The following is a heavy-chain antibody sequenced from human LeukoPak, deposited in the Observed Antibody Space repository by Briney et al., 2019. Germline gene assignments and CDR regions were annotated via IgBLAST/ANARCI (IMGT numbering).Heavy chain of an antibody. CDR3: ATSIAVALDY. J-gene: IGHJ4*02. D-gene: IGHD6-19*01. V-gene: IGHV4-59*01. CDR2: IYYSGST. CDR1: GDSISSYY. Sequence: SETLSLTCTVSGDSISSYYWSWIRQPPGKGLEWIGYIYYSGSTNYNPSLKSRVTISVDTSKNQFSLKLSSVTAADTAVYYCATSIAVALDYWGQGTLVTVSS.